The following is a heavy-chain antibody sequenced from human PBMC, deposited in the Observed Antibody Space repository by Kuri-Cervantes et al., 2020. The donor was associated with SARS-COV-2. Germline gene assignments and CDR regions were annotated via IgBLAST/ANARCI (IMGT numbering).Heavy chain of an antibody. Sequence: GESLKISCTASGFTFGDYAMSWVRQAPGKGLEWVSGFTATGANTYYADSVRGRFTISRDTSKKTLYLQMNRLRAEDTAVYYCARDAFTDIDIAVVVGTTAPDLWGQGTQVTVSS. V-gene: IGHV3-23*01. CDR2: FTATGANT. CDR1: GFTFGDYA. J-gene: IGHJ5*02. D-gene: IGHD2-15*01. CDR3: ARDAFTDIDIAVVVGTTAPDL.